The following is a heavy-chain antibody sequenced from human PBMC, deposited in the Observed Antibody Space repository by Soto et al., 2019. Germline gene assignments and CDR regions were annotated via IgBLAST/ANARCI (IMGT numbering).Heavy chain of an antibody. D-gene: IGHD2-2*01. Sequence: QVQLVQSGAEVKKPGASVKVSCKASGYTFTSYAMHWVRQAPGQRLEWMGWINAGNGNTKYSQKFQGRVTITRDTSASTAYMERSRLRSEDTAVYYCARSYCSSTSCYGGLGEWGQGTLVTVSS. V-gene: IGHV1-3*01. CDR3: ARSYCSSTSCYGGLGE. CDR1: GYTFTSYA. CDR2: INAGNGNT. J-gene: IGHJ4*02.